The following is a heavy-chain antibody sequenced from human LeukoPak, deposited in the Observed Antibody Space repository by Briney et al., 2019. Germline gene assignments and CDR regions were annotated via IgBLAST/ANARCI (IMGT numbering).Heavy chain of an antibody. CDR3: ARARYLDYFYYYMDV. V-gene: IGHV1-18*01. D-gene: IGHD1-1*01. J-gene: IGHJ6*03. CDR1: GYTFTSYG. CDR2: ISAYNGNT. Sequence: ASVKVSCKASGYTFTSYGISWVRQAPGQGLEWMGWISAYNGNTNYAQKLQGRVTMTTDTSTSTAYMELRSLRSDDTAMYYCARARYLDYFYYYMDVWGKGTTVTV.